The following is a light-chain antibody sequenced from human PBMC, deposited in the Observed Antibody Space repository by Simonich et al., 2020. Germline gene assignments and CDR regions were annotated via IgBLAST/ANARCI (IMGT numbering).Light chain of an antibody. CDR3: MQSIQLPLT. CDR2: EVS. Sequence: DIVMTQTPLSLSVTPGQPASISCKSSQSLLHSDGKTYLYWYLQKPGQSPQLLIFEVSNRVSAGPDRFSGSGSGTDFTLKISRVEAEDVGVYYCMQSIQLPLTFGGGTKVEIK. V-gene: IGKV2D-29*02. J-gene: IGKJ4*01. CDR1: QSLLHSDGKTY.